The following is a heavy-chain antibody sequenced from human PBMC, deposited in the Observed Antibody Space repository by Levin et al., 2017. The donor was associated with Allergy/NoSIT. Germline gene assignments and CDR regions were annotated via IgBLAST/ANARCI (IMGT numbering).Heavy chain of an antibody. D-gene: IGHD3-22*01. CDR2: NSAYNADT. CDR1: GYTFSNYG. Sequence: ASVKVSCKASGYTFSNYGISWVRQAPGQGLEWMGLNSAYNADTNYAQKFQGRVTMTKDTSTNTAYMELRSLRSDDTAVYYCARDDSSGYNPDYWGQGTLVTVSS. V-gene: IGHV1-18*01. CDR3: ARDDSSGYNPDY. J-gene: IGHJ4*02.